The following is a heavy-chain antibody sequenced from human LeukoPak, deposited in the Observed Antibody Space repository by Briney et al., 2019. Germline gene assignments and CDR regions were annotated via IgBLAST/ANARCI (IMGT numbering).Heavy chain of an antibody. D-gene: IGHD3-10*01. J-gene: IGHJ6*02. CDR1: SGSFSSGSYS. V-gene: IGHV4-30-2*01. Sequence: PSETLSLTCAVSSGSFSSGSYSWSWIRQPPGKGLEWIGYISHNGSTSYYNASLKSRVTISVDRSKNQFSLKLNSVTAADTAVYYCARRLDYYGSGSYFPSYYYYYGMDVWGQGTTVTVSS. CDR2: ISHNGSTS. CDR3: ARRLDYYGSGSYFPSYYYYYGMDV.